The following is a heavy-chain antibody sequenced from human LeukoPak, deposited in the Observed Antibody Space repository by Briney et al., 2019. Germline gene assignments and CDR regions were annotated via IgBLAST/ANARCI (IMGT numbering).Heavy chain of an antibody. Sequence: KPGGSLRLSCAASGFTFSSYSMNWVRQAPGKGLEWVSSISSSSSYIYYADSVKGRFTISRDNAKNSLYLQMNSLRAEDTAVYYCARDRYDRSGYYDYWGQGTLVTVSS. D-gene: IGHD3-22*01. CDR3: ARDRYDRSGYYDY. CDR2: ISSSSSYI. J-gene: IGHJ4*02. CDR1: GFTFSSYS. V-gene: IGHV3-21*01.